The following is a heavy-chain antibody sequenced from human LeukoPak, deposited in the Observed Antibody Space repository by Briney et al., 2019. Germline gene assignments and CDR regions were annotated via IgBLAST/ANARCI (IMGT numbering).Heavy chain of an antibody. J-gene: IGHJ4*02. CDR2: IYYSGST. CDR1: GGSISSSSYY. V-gene: IGHV4-39*01. D-gene: IGHD3-10*01. CDR3: ARQRRVILWFGEYLDY. Sequence: SETLSLTCTVSGGSISSSSYYWGWIRQPPGKGLEWIGSIYYSGSTYYNPSLKSRVTISVDTSKNQFSLKLSSVTAADTAVYYCARQRRVILWFGEYLDYWGQGTLVTVSS.